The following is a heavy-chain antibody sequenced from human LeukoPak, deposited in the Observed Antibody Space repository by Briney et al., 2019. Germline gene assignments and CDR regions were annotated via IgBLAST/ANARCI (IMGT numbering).Heavy chain of an antibody. J-gene: IGHJ4*02. CDR2: ISGSGGST. D-gene: IGHD3-10*01. Sequence: GGSLRLSCAASGFTFSSYGMSWVRQAPGKGLEWVSAISGSGGSTYYADSVKGRFTISRDNSKNTLYLQMNSLRAEDTAVYYCAKDPVRRYGSGSSFDYWGQGTLVTVSS. CDR1: GFTFSSYG. CDR3: AKDPVRRYGSGSSFDY. V-gene: IGHV3-23*01.